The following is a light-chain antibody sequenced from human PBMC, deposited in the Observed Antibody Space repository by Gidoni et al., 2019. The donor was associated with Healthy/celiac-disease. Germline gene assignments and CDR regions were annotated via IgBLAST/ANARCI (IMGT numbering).Light chain of an antibody. V-gene: IGKV1-39*01. CDR2: AAS. CDR1: QSILRY. CDR3: QPCYSTPPI. J-gene: IGKJ2*01. Sequence: DNQMTKPPSSLSASVGDRFTITCRASQSILRYLNWHQQKPGKAPKLLIYAASSLQSGVASRLGGSGAGTDFTLTFSCLQPGDFATYYVQPCYSTPPIFGQGTKLEIK.